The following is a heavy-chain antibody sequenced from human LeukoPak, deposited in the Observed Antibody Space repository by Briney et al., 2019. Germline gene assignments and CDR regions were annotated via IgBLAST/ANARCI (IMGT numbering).Heavy chain of an antibody. J-gene: IGHJ4*02. V-gene: IGHV1-3*01. Sequence: GASVKVPCKASGYTFTSYAMHWVRQAPGQRLEWMGWINAGNGNTKYSQKFQGRVTITRDTSASTAYMELSSLRSEDTAVYYCARGMTNYDFWSGYYSYFDYWGQGTLVTVSS. CDR2: INAGNGNT. CDR3: ARGMTNYDFWSGYYSYFDY. CDR1: GYTFTSYA. D-gene: IGHD3-3*01.